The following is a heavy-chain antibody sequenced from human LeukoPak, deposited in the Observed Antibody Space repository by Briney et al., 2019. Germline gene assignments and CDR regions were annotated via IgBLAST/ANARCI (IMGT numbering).Heavy chain of an antibody. D-gene: IGHD1/OR15-1a*01. J-gene: IGHJ4*02. V-gene: IGHV4-39*01. CDR2: IYYSGST. CDR3: ASLPRVNKQWYFDY. Sequence: TSETLSLTCTVSGGSISSSSYYWGWIRQPPGKGLEWIGSIYYSGSTYYNPSLKSRVTISVDTSKNQFSLKLSSVTAADTAVYSCASLPRVNKQWYFDYWGQGTLVTVSS. CDR1: GGSISSSSYY.